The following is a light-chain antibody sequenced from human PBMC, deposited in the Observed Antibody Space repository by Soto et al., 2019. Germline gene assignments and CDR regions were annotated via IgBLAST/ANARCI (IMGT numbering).Light chain of an antibody. V-gene: IGKV3-20*01. J-gene: IGKJ5*01. CDR2: GAS. CDR1: QSVSSSY. CDR3: QQYGSSPPIT. Sequence: EIVLTQSPGTLSLSPGERATLSCRASQSVSSSYLAWYQQKPGQAPRLLIYGASSRATGIPDRFSGSGSGTDFTPTSSRREPEDCAVYYCQQYGSSPPITFGQGTRLEIK.